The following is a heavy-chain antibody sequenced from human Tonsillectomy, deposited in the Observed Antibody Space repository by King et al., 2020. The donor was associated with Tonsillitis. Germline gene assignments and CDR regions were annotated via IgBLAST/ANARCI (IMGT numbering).Heavy chain of an antibody. D-gene: IGHD5-12*01. CDR1: RFTFSSYA. V-gene: IGHV3-23*04. Sequence: VQLVESGGGLVQPGGSLRLSCAASRFTFSSYAMSWVRQAPGKGLEWVSTISGSGGSTYYAGSVKGRFTISRDNSKTTLYLRMNSLRAEDTAVYYCAKAKFGGYDFLFDYWGQGTLLTVSS. CDR3: AKAKFGGYDFLFDY. CDR2: ISGSGGST. J-gene: IGHJ4*02.